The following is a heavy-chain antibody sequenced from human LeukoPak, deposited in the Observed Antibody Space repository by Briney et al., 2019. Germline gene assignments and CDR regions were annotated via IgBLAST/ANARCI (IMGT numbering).Heavy chain of an antibody. D-gene: IGHD3-3*01. CDR2: ISWNSGSI. V-gene: IGHV3-9*01. Sequence: GGSLRLSCAASGFTFDDYAKPWVRQAPGKGLEWVSGISWNSGSIGYADSVKGRFTISRDNAKNSLYLQMNSLRAEDAALYYCAKDPARGDYDFNPNYFDYWGQGTLVTVSS. CDR1: GFTFDDYA. J-gene: IGHJ4*02. CDR3: AKDPARGDYDFNPNYFDY.